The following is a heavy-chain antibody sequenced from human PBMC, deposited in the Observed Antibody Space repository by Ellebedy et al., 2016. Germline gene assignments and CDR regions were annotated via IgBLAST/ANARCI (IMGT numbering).Heavy chain of an antibody. D-gene: IGHD6-6*01. J-gene: IGHJ4*02. CDR1: GGSFSGYY. CDR3: ARGLPIHPTQSSPLSLFDY. CDR2: INHSGST. V-gene: IGHV4-34*01. Sequence: SETLSLXCAVYGGSFSGYYWSWIRQPPGKGLEWIGEINHSGSTNYNPSLKSRVTISVDTSKNQFSLKLSSVTAADTAVYYCARGLPIHPTQSSPLSLFDYWGQGTLVTVSS.